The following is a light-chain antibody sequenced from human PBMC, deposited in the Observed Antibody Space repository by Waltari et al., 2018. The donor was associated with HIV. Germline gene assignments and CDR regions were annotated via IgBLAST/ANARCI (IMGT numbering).Light chain of an antibody. V-gene: IGLV2-8*01. J-gene: IGLJ1*01. CDR1: SSDLGAYNY. CDR2: DVS. Sequence: QSALTQPPSASGSPGQSVTISCTGTSSDLGAYNYVSWYQQHPDKAPKLMIYDVSKRPSGVPDRFSGSKSGNTASLTDSGLQTEDEADYYCSSYAGSNKPYVFGTGTKVTVL. CDR3: SSYAGSNKPYV.